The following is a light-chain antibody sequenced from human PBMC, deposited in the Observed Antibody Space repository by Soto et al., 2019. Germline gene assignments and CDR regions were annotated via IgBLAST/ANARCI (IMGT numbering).Light chain of an antibody. J-gene: IGLJ2*01. CDR1: NVGGKS. CDR3: QVWDSNSDHWV. Sequence: SSELTQPPSVSVAPGQTASFTCGGHNVGGKSVHWYRQRPGQAPALVVYQDSDRPSGIPDRFSGSNSGNTATLTISRVEAGDEADYYCQVWDSNSDHWVFGGGTKLTVL. CDR2: QDS. V-gene: IGLV3-21*02.